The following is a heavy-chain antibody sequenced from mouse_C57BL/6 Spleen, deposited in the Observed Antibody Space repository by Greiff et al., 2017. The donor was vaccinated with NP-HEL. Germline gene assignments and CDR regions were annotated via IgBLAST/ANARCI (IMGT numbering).Heavy chain of an antibody. D-gene: IGHD2-4*01. V-gene: IGHV1-77*01. CDR3: ANFYDYDAFDD. Sequence: VQLQQSGAELVKPGASVKISCKASGYTFTDYYINWVKQRPGQGLEWIGKIGPGSGSTYYNEKFKGKATLTADKSSSTSYMQLSSLTSEDSAVYFCANFYDYDAFDDWGQGTTLTVSS. CDR2: IGPGSGST. J-gene: IGHJ2*01. CDR1: GYTFTDYY.